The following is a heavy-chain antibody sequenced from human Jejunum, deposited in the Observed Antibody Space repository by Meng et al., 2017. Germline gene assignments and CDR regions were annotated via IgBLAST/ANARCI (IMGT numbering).Heavy chain of an antibody. CDR1: GFTFSDHY. CDR3: ARHGGNCSVNSCCDALDI. J-gene: IGHJ3*02. D-gene: IGHD2-15*01. CDR2: IRKKVNGYTT. V-gene: IGHV3-72*01. Sequence: GESLKISCAASGFTFSDHYMDWVRQAPGKGLEWVARIRKKVNGYTTEYAASVKGRFIISRDDSQNSLYLQMNSMKMEDTAVYYCARHGGNCSVNSCCDALDIWGQGTMVTVSS.